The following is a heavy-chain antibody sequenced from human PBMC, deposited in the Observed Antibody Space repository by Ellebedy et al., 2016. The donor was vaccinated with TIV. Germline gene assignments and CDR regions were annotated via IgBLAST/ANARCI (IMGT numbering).Heavy chain of an antibody. V-gene: IGHV1-69*04. J-gene: IGHJ5*02. Sequence: SVKVSXKASRGTFSSYAISWVRQAPGQGLEWMGRIIPILGIANYAQKFQGRVTITADKSTSTAYMELSSLRSEDTAVYYCARDLAGGNWFDPWGQGTLVTVSS. D-gene: IGHD6-13*01. CDR1: RGTFSSYA. CDR2: IIPILGIA. CDR3: ARDLAGGNWFDP.